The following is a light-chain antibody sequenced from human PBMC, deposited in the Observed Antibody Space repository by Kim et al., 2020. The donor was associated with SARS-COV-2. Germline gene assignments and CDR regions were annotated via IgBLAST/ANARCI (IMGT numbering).Light chain of an antibody. J-gene: IGKJ2*01. CDR2: GAS. V-gene: IGKV3-15*01. CDR1: QSVSSN. CDR3: QQYDSRPYT. Sequence: EIVMTQSPATLSISPGERATLSCRASQSVSSNLAWYQQKPGQAPRLLIYGASTRATATPARFSGSGSGTEFTLTISSLQSEDFAVYYCQQYDSRPYTFGQGTKLEI.